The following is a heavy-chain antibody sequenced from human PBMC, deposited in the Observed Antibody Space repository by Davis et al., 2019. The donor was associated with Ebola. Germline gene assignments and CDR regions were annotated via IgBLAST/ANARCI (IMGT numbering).Heavy chain of an antibody. V-gene: IGHV3-11*01. CDR3: ARRFIAARFLVVYGMDV. D-gene: IGHD6-6*01. CDR2: ISSSGSTI. J-gene: IGHJ6*02. Sequence: GGSLRLSCAASGFTFSDYYMSWIRQAPGKGLEWVSYISSSGSTIYYADSVTGRFTISRDNAKKSLYLQMNSLRAEDTAVYYCARRFIAARFLVVYGMDVWGQGTTVTVSS. CDR1: GFTFSDYY.